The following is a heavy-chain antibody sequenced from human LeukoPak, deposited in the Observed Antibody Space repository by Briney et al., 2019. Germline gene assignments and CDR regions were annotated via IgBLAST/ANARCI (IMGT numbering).Heavy chain of an antibody. D-gene: IGHD3-3*01. CDR3: AKDFPSRDNFWSGYYTDFDY. CDR1: GFSFSNYG. CDR2: IRYDGSNK. J-gene: IGHJ4*02. Sequence: GGTLRLSCAASGFSFSNYGMHWVRQPPGKGLEWVSFIRYDGSNKHYADSVKRRFSSSTAHSKPTLYLQMNSLRPEGTAVYYCAKDFPSRDNFWSGYYTDFDYWGQGTLVTVSS. V-gene: IGHV3-30*02.